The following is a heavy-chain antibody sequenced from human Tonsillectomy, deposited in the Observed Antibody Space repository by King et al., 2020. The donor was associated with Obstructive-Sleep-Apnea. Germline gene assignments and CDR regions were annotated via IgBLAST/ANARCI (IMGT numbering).Heavy chain of an antibody. Sequence: VQLVESGGGLVQPGGSLRLSCAASGFTFSSYSMNWVRQAPGKGLEWVSYISSSSSNIYYADSVKGRFTISRANAKNSLYLQMNSLRAEDTAVYYCARDSGYSYGASYYYYGMDVWGQGTTVTVSS. CDR2: ISSSSSNI. J-gene: IGHJ6*02. CDR1: GFTFSSYS. CDR3: ARDSGYSYGASYYYYGMDV. D-gene: IGHD5-18*01. V-gene: IGHV3-48*04.